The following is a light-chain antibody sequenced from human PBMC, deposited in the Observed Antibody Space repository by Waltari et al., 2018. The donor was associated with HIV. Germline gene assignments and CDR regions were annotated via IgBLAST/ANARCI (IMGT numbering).Light chain of an antibody. CDR2: GAS. V-gene: IGKV3-15*01. J-gene: IGKJ5*01. CDR3: QQHSNWPLSIT. Sequence: EIVMIQSPATLSVSPGERATLSCRASQSVSSNLAWYQYSPGQSPRLLIYGASTRATGIPGRFSGSGSGTEFTLTISNLQSEDFAVDYCQQHSNWPLSITFGQGTRLQIK. CDR1: QSVSSN.